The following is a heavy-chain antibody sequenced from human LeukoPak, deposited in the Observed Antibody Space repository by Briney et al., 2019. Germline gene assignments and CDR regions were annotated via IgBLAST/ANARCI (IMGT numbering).Heavy chain of an antibody. J-gene: IGHJ4*02. D-gene: IGHD2-8*01. V-gene: IGHV3-30-3*01. CDR2: ISYDGSNK. Sequence: GRSLRLSCAASGFTFSSYAMHWVRQAPGKGLEWVAVISYDGSNKYYADSVKGRFTISRDNSKNTLYLQMNSLRAEDTAVYYCARGQRLSRMVYAKLDYWGQGTLVTVSS. CDR3: ARGQRLSRMVYAKLDY. CDR1: GFTFSSYA.